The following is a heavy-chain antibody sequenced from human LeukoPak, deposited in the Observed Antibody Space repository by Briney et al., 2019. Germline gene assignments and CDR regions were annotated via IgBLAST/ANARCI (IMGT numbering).Heavy chain of an antibody. D-gene: IGHD3-9*01. V-gene: IGHV4-39*07. CDR1: GGSISSTSYY. CDR3: ARMNWNYADILTGYNHRYYFDY. CDR2: IYYSGST. Sequence: KASETLSLTCTVSGGSISSTSYYWGWIRQPPGKGLEWIGTIYYSGSTYYNPSLKSRVTISVDTSKNQFSLKLSSVTAADTAVYYCARMNWNYADILTGYNHRYYFDYWGQGTLVTVSS. J-gene: IGHJ4*02.